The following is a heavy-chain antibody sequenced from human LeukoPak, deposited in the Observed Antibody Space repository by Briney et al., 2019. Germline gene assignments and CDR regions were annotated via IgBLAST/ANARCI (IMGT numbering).Heavy chain of an antibody. D-gene: IGHD2-2*01. V-gene: IGHV1-2*02. CDR1: GYTFTGYY. CDR3: ARLDIVVVPAATDPFDY. CDR2: INPNSGGT. J-gene: IGHJ4*02. Sequence: ASVKVSCKASGYTFTGYYMHWVRQAPGQGLEWMGWINPNSGGTNYAQKFQGRVTMTRDTSISTAYMELSRLRSDDTAVYYCARLDIVVVPAATDPFDYWGQGTLVTVSS.